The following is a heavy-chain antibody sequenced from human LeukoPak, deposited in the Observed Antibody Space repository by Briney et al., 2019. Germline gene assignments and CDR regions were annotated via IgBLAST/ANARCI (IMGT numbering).Heavy chain of an antibody. CDR3: AKDDDWGRYKH. CDR1: KFIFSSYG. V-gene: IGHV3-23*01. Sequence: PGGSLRLSCAASKFIFSSYGVSWVRQAPGKGLEWVSAVSSGGSSTYYADSVKGRFTISRDNSKNTLYLQMNSLRAEDTAVYYCAKDDDWGRYKHWGQGTLVTVSS. CDR2: VSSGGSST. D-gene: IGHD3-16*01. J-gene: IGHJ1*01.